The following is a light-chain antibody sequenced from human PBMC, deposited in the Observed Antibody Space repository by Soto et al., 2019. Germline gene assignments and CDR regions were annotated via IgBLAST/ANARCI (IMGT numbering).Light chain of an antibody. CDR2: ELN. J-gene: IGLJ1*01. CDR3: ASYAGGNNV. Sequence: QSALTQPPSASGSPGQSVTISCTGTSSDVGGYNYVSWYQQHPGKVPKLMVYELNKRPSGVPVLFSGSKSGNTASLTVSGLQAEVEADYYCASYAGGNNVFGTGTKLTVL. CDR1: SSDVGGYNY. V-gene: IGLV2-8*01.